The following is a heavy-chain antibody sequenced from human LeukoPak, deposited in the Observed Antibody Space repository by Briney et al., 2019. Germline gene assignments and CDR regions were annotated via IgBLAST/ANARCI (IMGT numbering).Heavy chain of an antibody. V-gene: IGHV5-51*01. J-gene: IGHJ5*02. D-gene: IGHD1-7*01. CDR1: GYSFTNYW. CDR3: ARRTSANWFDP. CDR2: IYPGDSDT. Sequence: GESLKISCKGSGYSFTNYWIGWVRQMPGKGLEWMGIIYPGDSDTRYSPSLQGQVTISADKSISTAYLQWSSLKASDTAIYFCARRTSANWFDPWGQGTLVTVSS.